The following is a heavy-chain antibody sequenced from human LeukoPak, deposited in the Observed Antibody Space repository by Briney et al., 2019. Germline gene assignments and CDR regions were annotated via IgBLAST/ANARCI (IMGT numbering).Heavy chain of an antibody. CDR2: IYPGDSNT. Sequence: GESLKISCKASGYSFTNYWIGWVRQMPGEGLEWMGLIYPGDSNTRYSPSFQGQVTMSADKSITTAYLQWSSLKASDTAMYLCTTSLVCIGGACYPNWFDSWGQGTLVTVSS. J-gene: IGHJ5*01. CDR1: GYSFTNYW. V-gene: IGHV5-51*01. CDR3: TTSLVCIGGACYPNWFDS. D-gene: IGHD2-15*01.